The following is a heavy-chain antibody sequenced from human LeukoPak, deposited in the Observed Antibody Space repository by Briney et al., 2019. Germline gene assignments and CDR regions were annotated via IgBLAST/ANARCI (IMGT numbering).Heavy chain of an antibody. CDR3: ARDGPRPPLVGVLVGAFDI. V-gene: IGHV3-11*04. Sequence: GGSLRLSRAPSGFTFSDYYMSWIRQAPGKGLEWVSYISSSGSSIYYADSVKGRFTISRDNAKNSLYLQMNSLRAEDTAVYYCARDGPRPPLVGVLVGAFDIWGQGTMVTVSS. J-gene: IGHJ3*02. D-gene: IGHD1-26*01. CDR2: ISSSGSSI. CDR1: GFTFSDYY.